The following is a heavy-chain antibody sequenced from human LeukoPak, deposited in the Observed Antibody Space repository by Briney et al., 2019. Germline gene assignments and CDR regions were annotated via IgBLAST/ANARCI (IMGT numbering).Heavy chain of an antibody. Sequence: GASVKVSCKASGYTFTGYYMHWVRQAPGQGLEWMGWINPSSGGTNYAQKFQGRVTMTRDTSISTAYMELSRLRSDDTAVYYCARRGSWGEPRPFDYWGQGSLVTVSS. D-gene: IGHD3-16*01. V-gene: IGHV1-2*02. CDR1: GYTFTGYY. J-gene: IGHJ4*02. CDR2: INPSSGGT. CDR3: ARRGSWGEPRPFDY.